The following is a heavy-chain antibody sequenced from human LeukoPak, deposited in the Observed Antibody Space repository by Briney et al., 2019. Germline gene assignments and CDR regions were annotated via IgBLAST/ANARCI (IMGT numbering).Heavy chain of an antibody. Sequence: GGSLRLSCAASGFTLSSYSMNWVRQAPGKGLEWISYIDSDTYGNTIYYPHTVKGRFTISRDNAKNSLYLQMDSLRDEDTAVYYCAKQGSLPWYYYGMDVWGQGTTVTVSS. CDR2: IDSDTYGNTI. J-gene: IGHJ6*02. CDR1: GFTLSSYS. D-gene: IGHD2-15*01. V-gene: IGHV3-48*02. CDR3: AKQGSLPWYYYGMDV.